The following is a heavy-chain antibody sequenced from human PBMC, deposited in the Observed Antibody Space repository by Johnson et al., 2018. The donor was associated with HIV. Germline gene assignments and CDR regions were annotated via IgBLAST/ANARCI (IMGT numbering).Heavy chain of an antibody. Sequence: VQLVESGGGLVQPGGSLRLSCSASGFTFSIYAMSWVRQAPGKGLEWVSTVSSSGGSTYYADAVKGRFTISRDNSKNTLYLQMNSLRAEDTAVYYWAKDHRITIFGVVIGDDAFDIWGQGTMVTVSS. CDR3: AKDHRITIFGVVIGDDAFDI. V-gene: IGHV3-23*04. J-gene: IGHJ3*02. CDR1: GFTFSIYA. CDR2: VSSSGGST. D-gene: IGHD3-3*01.